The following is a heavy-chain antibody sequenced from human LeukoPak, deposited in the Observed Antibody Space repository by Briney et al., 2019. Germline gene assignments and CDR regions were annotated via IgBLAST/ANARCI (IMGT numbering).Heavy chain of an antibody. D-gene: IGHD2-21*02. CDR2: INHNAETI. V-gene: IGHV3-48*02. CDR1: GFTFSSYV. CDR3: ARDSDWAFDN. J-gene: IGHJ4*02. Sequence: GGSLRLSCAASGFTFSSYVMSWVRQAPGKGLEWVSYINHNAETIYYADSVKGRFTISRDNAKNVLYLQVNRLGDGDTAVYYCARDSDWAFDNWGQGTLVTVSS.